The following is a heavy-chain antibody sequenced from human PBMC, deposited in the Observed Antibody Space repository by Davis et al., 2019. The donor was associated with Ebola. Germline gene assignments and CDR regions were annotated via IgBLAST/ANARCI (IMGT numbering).Heavy chain of an antibody. CDR3: ARELDWYFDL. J-gene: IGHJ2*01. Sequence: MPSETLSLTCTVSGGSISSGGYYWSWIRQPPGKGLEWIGEINHSGSTNYNPSLKNRVTISVDTSKNQFSLKLSSVTAADTAVYYCARELDWYFDLWGRGTLVTVSS. V-gene: IGHV4-61*08. CDR2: INHSGST. CDR1: GGSISSGGYY.